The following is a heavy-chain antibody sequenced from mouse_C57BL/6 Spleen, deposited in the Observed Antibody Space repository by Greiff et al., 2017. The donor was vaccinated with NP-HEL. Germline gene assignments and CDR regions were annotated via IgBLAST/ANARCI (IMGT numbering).Heavy chain of an antibody. CDR2: IHPNSGST. Sequence: QVQLQQPGAELVKPGASVKLSCKASGYTFTSYWMHWVKQRPGQGLEWIGMIHPNSGSTNYNEKFKSKAKLTVDKSSSTAYMQLSSLTSEDSAVYYCARGDITTVVDYWGQGTTLTVSS. CDR3: ARGDITTVVDY. V-gene: IGHV1-64*01. J-gene: IGHJ2*01. CDR1: GYTFTSYW. D-gene: IGHD1-1*01.